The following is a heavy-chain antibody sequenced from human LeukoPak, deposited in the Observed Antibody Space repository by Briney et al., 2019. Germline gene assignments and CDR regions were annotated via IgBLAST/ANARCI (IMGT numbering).Heavy chain of an antibody. CDR3: AREDGSLFDY. D-gene: IGHD3-10*01. Sequence: PGGSLRLSCAASGFTFSTYWMTWVRQAPGKGLEWVANIKPDGSQIYYVDSVKGRFTISRDNAKNSLYLQMNSLRAEDTAVYYCAREDGSLFDYWGQGTLVTVSS. CDR1: GFTFSTYW. V-gene: IGHV3-7*01. J-gene: IGHJ4*02. CDR2: IKPDGSQI.